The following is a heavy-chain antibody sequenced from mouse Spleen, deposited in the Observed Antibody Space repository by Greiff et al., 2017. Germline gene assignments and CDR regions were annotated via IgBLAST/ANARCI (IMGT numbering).Heavy chain of an antibody. CDR2: IDPSDSYT. CDR3: ARRGYDGTFAY. D-gene: IGHD2-2*01. V-gene: IGHV1-69*01. Sequence: VQLQQPGAELVMPGASVKLSCKASGYTFTSYWMHWVKQRPGQGLEWIGEIDPSDSYTNYNQKFKGKATLTVDKSSSTAYMQLSSLTSEDSAVYYCARRGYDGTFAYWGQGTLVTVSA. J-gene: IGHJ3*01. CDR1: GYTFTSYW.